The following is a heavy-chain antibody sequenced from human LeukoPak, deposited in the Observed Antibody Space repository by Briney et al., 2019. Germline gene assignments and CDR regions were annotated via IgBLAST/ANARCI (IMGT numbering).Heavy chain of an antibody. J-gene: IGHJ5*02. D-gene: IGHD3-10*01. CDR2: IYPDDSDA. CDR1: GYSFTTYW. V-gene: IGHV5-51*01. Sequence: PGESLKISCETSGYSFTTYWIGWVRQVPGAGLEWVGAIYPDDSDARYSPPFQGQVIISADKSVRTAYLQWTSLKASDTAIYYCARQRRASASVNYFDPWGQGTLVTVSS. CDR3: ARQRRASASVNYFDP.